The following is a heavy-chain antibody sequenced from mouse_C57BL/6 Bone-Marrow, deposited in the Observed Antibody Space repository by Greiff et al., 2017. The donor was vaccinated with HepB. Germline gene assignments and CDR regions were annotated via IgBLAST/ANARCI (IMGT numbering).Heavy chain of an antibody. CDR1: GFTFSDYG. CDR2: ISNLAYSI. J-gene: IGHJ3*01. D-gene: IGHD3-3*01. Sequence: EVQLQESGGGLVQPGGSLKLSCAASGFTFSDYGMAWVRQAPRKGPEWVAFISNLAYSIYYADTVTGRFTISRENAKNTLYLEMSSLRSEDTAMYYCARGLGAYWGQGTLVTVSA. V-gene: IGHV5-15*01. CDR3: ARGLGAY.